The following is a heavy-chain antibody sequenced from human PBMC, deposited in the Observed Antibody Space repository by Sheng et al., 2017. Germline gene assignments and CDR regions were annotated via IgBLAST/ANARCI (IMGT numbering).Heavy chain of an antibody. J-gene: IGHJ2*01. CDR3: ARDVKLQLGDPXVGTFDL. CDR2: VYQSGTT. CDR1: GSSIASDYC. Sequence: QVQLQESGPGLVEPSETLSLTCTVSGSSIASDYCWDWIRQSPGKGLEWIGSVYQSGTTYINPSLKGRATISVDTSNNKFSLRVTSVTVDDAAVYYCARDVKLQLGDPXVGTFDLVGPW. D-gene: IGHD3-16*01. V-gene: IGHV4-38-2*02.